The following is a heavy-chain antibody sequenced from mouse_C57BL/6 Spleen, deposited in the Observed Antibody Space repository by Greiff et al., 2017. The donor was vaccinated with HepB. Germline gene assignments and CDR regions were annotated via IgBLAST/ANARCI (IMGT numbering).Heavy chain of an antibody. J-gene: IGHJ4*01. D-gene: IGHD6-1*01. V-gene: IGHV1-82*01. Sequence: QVQLKQSGPELVKPGASVKISCKASGYAFSSSWMNWVKQRPGKGLEWIGRIYPGDGDTNYNGKFKGKATLTADKSSSTAYMQLSSLTSEDSAVYFCARSMWQRDYYAMDYWGQGTSVTVSS. CDR1: GYAFSSSW. CDR3: ARSMWQRDYYAMDY. CDR2: IYPGDGDT.